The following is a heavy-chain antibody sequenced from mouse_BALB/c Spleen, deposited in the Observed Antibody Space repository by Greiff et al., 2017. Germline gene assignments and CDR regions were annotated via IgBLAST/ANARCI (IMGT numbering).Heavy chain of an antibody. CDR1: GFTFTDYY. D-gene: IGHD2-1*01. Sequence: EVKLVESGGGLVQPGGSLRLSCATSGFTFTDYYMSWVRQPPGKALEWLGFIRNKANGYTTEYSASVKGRFTISRDNSQSILYLQMNTLRAEDSATYYCARDDGNSAWFAYWGQGTLVTVSA. V-gene: IGHV7-3*02. CDR3: ARDDGNSAWFAY. J-gene: IGHJ3*01. CDR2: IRNKANGYTT.